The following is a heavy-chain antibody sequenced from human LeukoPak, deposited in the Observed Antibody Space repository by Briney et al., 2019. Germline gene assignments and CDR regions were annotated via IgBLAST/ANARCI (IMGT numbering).Heavy chain of an antibody. D-gene: IGHD4-23*01. Sequence: PSETLSLTCNVSGGSISSTSYNWGWIRQPPGKGLEWIGSIYYSGNTYYNPSLKGRVTISVDTSKNQFSLKLTSVTAADTAVYYCARRGSLHSPANPWGQGTLVTVSS. V-gene: IGHV4-39*01. CDR1: GGSISSTSYN. CDR2: IYYSGNT. CDR3: ARRGSLHSPANP. J-gene: IGHJ5*02.